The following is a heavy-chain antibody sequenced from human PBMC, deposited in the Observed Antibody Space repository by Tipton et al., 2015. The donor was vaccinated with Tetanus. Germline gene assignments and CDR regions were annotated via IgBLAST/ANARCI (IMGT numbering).Heavy chain of an antibody. CDR3: ARASESGYDYSYGMDV. CDR2: IYYSGST. CDR1: GGSISSYY. V-gene: IGHV4-59*01. J-gene: IGHJ6*02. D-gene: IGHD5-12*01. Sequence: TLSLTCTVSGGSISSYYWSWIRQPPGKGPEWIGYIYYSGSTNYNPSLKSRVTISVDTSKNQFSLKLSSVTAADTAVYYCARASESGYDYSYGMDVWGQGTTVTVSS.